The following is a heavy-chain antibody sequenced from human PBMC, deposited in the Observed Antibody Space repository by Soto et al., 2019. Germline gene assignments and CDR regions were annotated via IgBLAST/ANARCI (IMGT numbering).Heavy chain of an antibody. D-gene: IGHD3-10*01. V-gene: IGHV1-3*01. J-gene: IGHJ5*02. CDR2: INAGNGNT. CDR3: ARDRITMVRGATYNWFDP. Sequence: GASVKVSCKASGYTFTSYAMHWVRQAPGQRLEWMGWINAGNGNTKYSQKFQGRVTITRDTSASTAYMELSSLRSEDTAVYYCARDRITMVRGATYNWFDPWGQGTLVTVSS. CDR1: GYTFTSYA.